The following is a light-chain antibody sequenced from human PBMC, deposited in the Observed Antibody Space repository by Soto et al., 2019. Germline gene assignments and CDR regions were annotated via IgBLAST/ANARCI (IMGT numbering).Light chain of an antibody. V-gene: IGLV2-23*01. CDR1: SSDVRSYNL. J-gene: IGLJ1*01. CDR3: YSYAGENLYV. CDR2: EGT. Sequence: SFLTQPASVSPSPGQSITLPCTGTSSDVRSYNLVSRFQQHAGKGTKLLIYEGTKRCSALSDRVSASKSATTASLTISGLQAEDEAHYYCYSYAGENLYVFGTGAKVTVL.